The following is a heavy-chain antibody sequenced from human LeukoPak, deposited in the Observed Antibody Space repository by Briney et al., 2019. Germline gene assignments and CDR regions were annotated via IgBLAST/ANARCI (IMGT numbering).Heavy chain of an antibody. J-gene: IGHJ3*02. CDR2: IYHSGST. CDR3: ARDPVGYSGAFDI. V-gene: IGHV4-4*02. Sequence: WVRQPPGKGLEWIGEIYHSGSTNYNPSLKSRVTISVDKSKNQFSLKLSSVTAADTAVYYCARDPVGYSGAFDIWGQGTMVTVSS. D-gene: IGHD2-21*01.